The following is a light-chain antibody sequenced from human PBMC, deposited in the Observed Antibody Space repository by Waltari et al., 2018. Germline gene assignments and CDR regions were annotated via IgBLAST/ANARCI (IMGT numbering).Light chain of an antibody. V-gene: IGLV1-47*01. CDR3: AAWDDSLSGWV. J-gene: IGLJ3*02. CDR1: SSNIGSNY. Sequence: QSVLTQPPSASGTPGQRVTIACSGSSSNIGSNYVYGYQQLPGTAPKLLIYRNNQRPSGVPDRFSGSKSGTSASLAISGLRSEDEADYYCAAWDDSLSGWVFGGGTKLTVL. CDR2: RNN.